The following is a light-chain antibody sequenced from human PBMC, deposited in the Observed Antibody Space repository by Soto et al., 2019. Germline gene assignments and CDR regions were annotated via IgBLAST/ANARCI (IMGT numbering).Light chain of an antibody. CDR1: SSDVGSYNL. Sequence: QSVLTQPPSVSGSPGQSITISCTGTSSDVGSYNLVSWYQQHPGKAPKLMIYEDIERPSGVSNRFSGSKSGNTASLTISGLQTEDEADYYCCSYAGGTSVVFGGGTKLTVL. V-gene: IGLV2-23*01. J-gene: IGLJ2*01. CDR3: CSYAGGTSVV. CDR2: EDI.